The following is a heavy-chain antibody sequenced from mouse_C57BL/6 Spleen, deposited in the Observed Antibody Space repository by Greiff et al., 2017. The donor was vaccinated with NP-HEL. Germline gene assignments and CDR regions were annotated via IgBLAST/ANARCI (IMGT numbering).Heavy chain of an antibody. CDR1: GYTFPSYW. J-gene: IGHJ1*03. CDR3: AHFARYFDD. Sequence: QVQLQQPGAELVKPGASVKLSCKASGYTFPSYWMHWVKQRPGQGLEWFGMIHPNSGSPNYTEKFKSKATLPVDNSSSPAYMQPSSLTSEDSAVYYCAHFARYFDDWGTGTTVTVSS. CDR2: IHPNSGSP. V-gene: IGHV1-64*01.